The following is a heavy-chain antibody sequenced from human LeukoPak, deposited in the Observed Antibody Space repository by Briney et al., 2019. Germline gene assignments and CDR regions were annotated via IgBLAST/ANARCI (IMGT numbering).Heavy chain of an antibody. CDR1: GFTFRNYA. CDR2: IWYDGSNK. D-gene: IGHD1-26*01. CDR3: ARDWESGSPRYFDY. Sequence: GGSLRLSCAASGFTFRNYAMHWVRQAPDKGLEWVALIWYDGSNKYYAESVKGRFTISRDNSKNTLYLQMNSLTAEDTAVYYCARDWESGSPRYFDYWGQGILVSVSS. V-gene: IGHV3-33*01. J-gene: IGHJ4*02.